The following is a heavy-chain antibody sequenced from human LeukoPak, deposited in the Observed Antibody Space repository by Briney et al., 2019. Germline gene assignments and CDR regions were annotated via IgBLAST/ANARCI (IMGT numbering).Heavy chain of an antibody. V-gene: IGHV4-28*05. CDR1: GYSISSSNW. D-gene: IGHD2-2*02. CDR2: IYYSGSI. Sequence: SDTLSLTCAVSGYSISSSNWWGWIRQPPGKGLEWIGYIYYSGSIYYNPSLKSRVTMSVDTSRNQFSLKLSSVTAVDTAVYYCARTMSSSHTVYGMDVWGQGTTVTVSS. CDR3: ARTMSSSHTVYGMDV. J-gene: IGHJ6*02.